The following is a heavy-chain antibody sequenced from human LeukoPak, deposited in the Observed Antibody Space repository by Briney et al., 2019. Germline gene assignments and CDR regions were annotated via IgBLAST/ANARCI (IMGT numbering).Heavy chain of an antibody. CDR2: ISYDGNNK. Sequence: GGSLRLPCAASGFTFSNYAMQWVRQAPGKGLEWVGVISYDGNNKYYADSVKGRFTISRDNYKNTLYLQMNSLRAEDTAVYYCARDLLAGTGGDYWGQGTLVTVSS. CDR3: ARDLLAGTGGDY. CDR1: GFTFSNYA. D-gene: IGHD3-10*01. J-gene: IGHJ4*02. V-gene: IGHV3-30*04.